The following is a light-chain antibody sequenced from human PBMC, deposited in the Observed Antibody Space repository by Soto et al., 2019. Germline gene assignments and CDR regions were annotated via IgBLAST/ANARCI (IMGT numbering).Light chain of an antibody. CDR1: SSNVGINT. CDR3: AAWDASLNGYV. Sequence: QSVLTQPPSASGTPGQRVTISCSGSSSNVGINTVNWYQQLPGAAPKLLIYTNNQRPSGVPDRFSASKSGTSASLAISGLQSEDEADYYCAAWDASLNGYVFGTGTKVTVL. J-gene: IGLJ1*01. V-gene: IGLV1-44*01. CDR2: TNN.